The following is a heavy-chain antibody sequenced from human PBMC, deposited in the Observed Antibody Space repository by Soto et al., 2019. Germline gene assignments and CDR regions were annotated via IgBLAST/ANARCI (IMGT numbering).Heavy chain of an antibody. V-gene: IGHV1-69*04. Sequence: ASVKVSCKASGGTFSSYTISWVRQAPGQGLEWMGRIIPILGIANYAQKFQGRVTITADKSTSTAYMELSSLRSEDTAVYYCAREMDPVAFDYWGQGTLVTVSS. CDR1: GGTFSSYT. J-gene: IGHJ4*02. CDR3: AREMDPVAFDY. CDR2: IIPILGIA.